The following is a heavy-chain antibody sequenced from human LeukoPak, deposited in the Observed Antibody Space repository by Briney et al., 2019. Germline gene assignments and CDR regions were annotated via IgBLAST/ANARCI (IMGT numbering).Heavy chain of an antibody. CDR3: AKGLENSDY. CDR2: ISYDGSNK. D-gene: IGHD1-1*01. J-gene: IGHJ4*02. Sequence: PGGSLRLSCAASGFTFSSYGIQWVRQAPGKGLEWVAVISYDGSNKYYADSVKGRFTISRDNSKNTLYLQMNSLRAEDTAVYCCAKGLENSDYWGQGTLVTVSS. CDR1: GFTFSSYG. V-gene: IGHV3-30*18.